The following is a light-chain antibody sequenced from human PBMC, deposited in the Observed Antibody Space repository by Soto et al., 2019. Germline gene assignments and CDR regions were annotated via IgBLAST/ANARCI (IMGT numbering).Light chain of an antibody. J-gene: IGLJ3*02. CDR3: QSYDSSLSQSV. V-gene: IGLV1-40*01. CDR2: ADM. Sequence: QSALTQPPSVSGAPGQWVTISCAGGSSNIGARYAVHWYQQFPGKAPKLLIYADMKRPSGVPDRFSASKSSTSASLGIAGLQAEDEADYYCQSYDSSLSQSVFGGGTQLTVL. CDR1: SSNIGARYA.